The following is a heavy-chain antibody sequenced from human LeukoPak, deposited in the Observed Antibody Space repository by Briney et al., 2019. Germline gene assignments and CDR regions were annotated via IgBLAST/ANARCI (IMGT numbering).Heavy chain of an antibody. CDR2: ISGDGGGT. J-gene: IGHJ4*02. CDR1: GFTFDDYA. Sequence: PGGSLRLSCAASGFTFDDYAMHWVRQAPGKGLEWVSLISGDGGGTYYADSVKGRFTISRDNSKNSLYLQMNSLRTEDTALYYCAKDMWRFGELDYDYWGQGTLVTVSS. V-gene: IGHV3-43*02. CDR3: AKDMWRFGELDYDY. D-gene: IGHD3-10*01.